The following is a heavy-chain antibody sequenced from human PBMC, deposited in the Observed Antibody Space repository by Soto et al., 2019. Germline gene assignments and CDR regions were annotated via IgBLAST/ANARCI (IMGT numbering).Heavy chain of an antibody. D-gene: IGHD2-15*01. CDR1: GFTFSSYA. J-gene: IGHJ6*02. V-gene: IGHV3-23*01. CDR3: ARDGSYYYGMDV. Sequence: EVQLLESGGGLVQPGGSLRLSCAASGFTFSSYAMSWVRQAPGKGLEWVSAISGSGGSTYYADSVKGRFTISRNNSKNTLYRQMTSLRAEDTAVYYCARDGSYYYGMDVWGQGTTVTVSS. CDR2: ISGSGGST.